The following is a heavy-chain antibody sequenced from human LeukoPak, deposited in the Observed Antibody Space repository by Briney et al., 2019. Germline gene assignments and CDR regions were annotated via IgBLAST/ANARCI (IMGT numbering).Heavy chain of an antibody. CDR3: ARLIYFDSSGYYTECWFDP. CDR2: IYYSGST. D-gene: IGHD3-22*01. CDR1: GGSISSYY. Sequence: SETLSLTCTVSGGSISSYYWSWIRQPPGKGLEWIGYIYYSGSTNYNPSLKSRVTISVDTSKNQFSLKLSSVTAADTAVYYCARLIYFDSSGYYTECWFDPWGQGTLVTVSS. V-gene: IGHV4-59*08. J-gene: IGHJ5*02.